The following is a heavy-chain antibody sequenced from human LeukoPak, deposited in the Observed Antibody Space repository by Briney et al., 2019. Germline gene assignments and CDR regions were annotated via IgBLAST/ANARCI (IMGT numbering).Heavy chain of an antibody. Sequence: GGSLRLFCAASGFTFSSYGMHWVRQAPGKGLEWVAFIRYDGSNKYYADSVEGRFTISRDNSKNTLYLQMNSLRAEDTAVYYCAKEDYDILTGSAFDYWGQGTLVTVSS. CDR1: GFTFSSYG. CDR2: IRYDGSNK. J-gene: IGHJ4*02. D-gene: IGHD3-9*01. CDR3: AKEDYDILTGSAFDY. V-gene: IGHV3-30*02.